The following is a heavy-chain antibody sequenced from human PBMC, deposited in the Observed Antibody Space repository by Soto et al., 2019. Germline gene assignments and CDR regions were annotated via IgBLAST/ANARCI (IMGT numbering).Heavy chain of an antibody. CDR3: ARGERLYDFYYGMDV. CDR2: INTGNGNT. CDR1: GYNFSTYA. J-gene: IGHJ6*02. Sequence: DSVKVSCKASGYNFSTYALLWVRQSPGQGLEWMGWINTGNGNTKYSQKFQGRVTMTRDTSASTAFLELISLKSEDTAVYYCARGERLYDFYYGMDVWGQGSTVTVSS. V-gene: IGHV1-3*04. D-gene: IGHD3-3*01.